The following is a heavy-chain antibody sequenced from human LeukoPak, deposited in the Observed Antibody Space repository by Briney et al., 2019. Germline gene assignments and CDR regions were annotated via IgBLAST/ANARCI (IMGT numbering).Heavy chain of an antibody. V-gene: IGHV3-23*01. D-gene: IGHD5-18*01. CDR3: ASRLADSFSV. Sequence: GGSLKLSCAASGFTFNNYAMSWVRQAPGRGLEWVSTITDNGGSAFYADSVKGRFTISRDNSKNTLYLQMSSLRAEDTAVYYCASRLADSFSVWGQRWLVSVSS. CDR2: ITDNGGSA. CDR1: GFTFNNYA. J-gene: IGHJ4*02.